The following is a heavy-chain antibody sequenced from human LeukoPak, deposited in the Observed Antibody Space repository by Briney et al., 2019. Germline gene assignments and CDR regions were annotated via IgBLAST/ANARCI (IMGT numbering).Heavy chain of an antibody. CDR1: GFTFSSYS. V-gene: IGHV3-23*01. J-gene: IGHJ3*02. CDR2: FSGPGKT. D-gene: IGHD6-6*01. Sequence: GGSLRLSCAASGFTFSSYSMNWVRQAPGKGLEWVSGFSGPGKTYYADSVKGRFTISRDTSKSTLYLQINSLRAEDTAVYYCAKAWWSTSSGGDSFGIWGQGTMVTVSS. CDR3: AKAWWSTSSGGDSFGI.